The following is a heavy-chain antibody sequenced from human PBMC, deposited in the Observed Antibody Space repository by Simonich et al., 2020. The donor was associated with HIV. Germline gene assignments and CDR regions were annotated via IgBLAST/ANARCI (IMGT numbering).Heavy chain of an antibody. CDR2: INHRGRP. Sequence: QVQLQQWGAGLLKPSETLSLTCAVYGGSFSAYYWSWIRQPPGKGLEWIWEINHRGRPTYNESLKIRVTISVDSSKNQFSLKLSSVTAADAAVYYCARGSNPKERDHDSFDIWGQGTMVTVSS. D-gene: IGHD1-1*01. CDR1: GGSFSAYY. CDR3: ARGSNPKERDHDSFDI. J-gene: IGHJ3*02. V-gene: IGHV4-34*01.